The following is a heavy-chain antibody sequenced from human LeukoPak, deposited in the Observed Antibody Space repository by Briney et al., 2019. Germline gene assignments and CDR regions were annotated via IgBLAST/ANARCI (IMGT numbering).Heavy chain of an antibody. CDR3: ARSRDSSGYSADAFDT. J-gene: IGHJ3*02. CDR2: ISYSGSS. Sequence: SETLSLTCTVSGGSISSRSFYWGCKRQPPGKGLEWIGSISYSGSSYYNPSLKSRVTISVDTSKNQFSLKLSSVTAADTAVYYCARSRDSSGYSADAFDTWGQGTLVTVP. CDR1: GGSISSRSFY. V-gene: IGHV4-39*01. D-gene: IGHD3-22*01.